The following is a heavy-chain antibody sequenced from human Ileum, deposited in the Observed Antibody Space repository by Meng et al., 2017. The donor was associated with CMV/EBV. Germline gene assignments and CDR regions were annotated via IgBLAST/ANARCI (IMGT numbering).Heavy chain of an antibody. J-gene: IGHJ5*02. CDR3: ARVVPGPNNRFDP. CDR1: GYTFTTYD. Sequence: KTSGYTFTTYDINWVRQATGQGFEWMGWINTNTGKTSYAQQFRGRLTISRDNSINTAYMDLSSLTSEDTAVYYCARVVPGPNNRFDPWGQGTLVTVSS. D-gene: IGHD2-21*02. CDR2: INTNTGKT. V-gene: IGHV1-8*01.